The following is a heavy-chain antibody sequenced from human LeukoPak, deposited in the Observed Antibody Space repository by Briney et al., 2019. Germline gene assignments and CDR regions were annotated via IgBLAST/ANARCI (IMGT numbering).Heavy chain of an antibody. Sequence: PSETLSLTCTVSGASISSSRSFWGWIRQPPGKGLEWIVSIFSGGNTYYNPSLNSRVSISIDTSKSQFSLKLTSVTAADTAVYYCARVDESCSGGSCPSGNWFDPWGQGTLVTVSS. D-gene: IGHD2-15*01. CDR3: ARVDESCSGGSCPSGNWFDP. J-gene: IGHJ5*02. CDR2: IFSGGNT. V-gene: IGHV4-39*01. CDR1: GASISSSRSF.